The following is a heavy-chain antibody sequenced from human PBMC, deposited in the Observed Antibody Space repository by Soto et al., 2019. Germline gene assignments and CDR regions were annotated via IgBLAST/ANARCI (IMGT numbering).Heavy chain of an antibody. CDR3: AKGERSGYYYFDF. CDR1: GFSFISYV. J-gene: IGHJ4*02. CDR2: ISASVSST. Sequence: GGSLRLSCAASGFSFISYVMTWVRQAPGKGLEWVSGISASVSSTYYADSVRGRFTISRDNSKNTLYLEMNSLRAEDTAVYYCAKGERSGYYYFDFWGPGALVTVSS. D-gene: IGHD3-22*01. V-gene: IGHV3-23*01.